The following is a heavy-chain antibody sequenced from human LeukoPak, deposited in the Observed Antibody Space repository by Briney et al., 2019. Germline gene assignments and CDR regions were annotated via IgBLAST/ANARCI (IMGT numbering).Heavy chain of an antibody. CDR3: ARSGSHLWFGELSLSY. D-gene: IGHD3-10*01. CDR1: GGSISGYW. V-gene: IGHV4-59*01. J-gene: IGHJ4*02. CDR2: IHYSGST. Sequence: SETLSLTCTVSGGSISGYWWSWIRQPPGKGPEWIGHIHYSGSTNYNPSLRSRVTISIDTSKNQFSLKLSSVTAADTAVYYCARSGSHLWFGELSLSYWGQGTLVTVSS.